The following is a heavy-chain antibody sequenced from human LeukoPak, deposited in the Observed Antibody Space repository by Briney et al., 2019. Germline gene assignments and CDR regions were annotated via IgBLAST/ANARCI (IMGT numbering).Heavy chain of an antibody. Sequence: GGSLRLSCAASGFTFSSYGMHWVRQAPGKGLEWVAVISYDGSNKYYADSVKGRFTISRDNSKNTLYLQMNSLRAEDTAVYYCAKDQSRGGYGYWYDLDYWGQGTLVTVSS. D-gene: IGHD5-12*01. CDR2: ISYDGSNK. V-gene: IGHV3-30*18. CDR3: AKDQSRGGYGYWYDLDY. J-gene: IGHJ4*02. CDR1: GFTFSSYG.